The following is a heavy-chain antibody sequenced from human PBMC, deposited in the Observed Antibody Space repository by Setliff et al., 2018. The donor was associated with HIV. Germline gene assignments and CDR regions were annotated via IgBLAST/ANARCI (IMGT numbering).Heavy chain of an antibody. CDR2: IDYSGSA. Sequence: PSETLSLTCTVSSGSISSGTYYWSWIRQYPGKGLEWIGYIDYSGSAFYNPSLKSRITISRDTSKNQFSLKVNSVTAADTAVYYCAREGKTALVTKYFDYWGHGKLVTVSS. J-gene: IGHJ4*01. CDR3: AREGKTALVTKYFDY. D-gene: IGHD5-18*01. V-gene: IGHV4-31*03. CDR1: SGSISSGTYY.